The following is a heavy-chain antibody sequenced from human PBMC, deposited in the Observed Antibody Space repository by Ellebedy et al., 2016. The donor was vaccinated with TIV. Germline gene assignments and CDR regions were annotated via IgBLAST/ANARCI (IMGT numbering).Heavy chain of an antibody. CDR1: GFTFSSYA. V-gene: IGHV3-23*01. CDR3: AKGEGDTAMARNFDY. D-gene: IGHD5-18*01. CDR2: ISGSGGST. Sequence: GESLKISCAASGFTFSSYAMSWVRQAPGKGLEWVSAISGSGGSTYYADSVKGRFTISRDNSKNTLYLQMNSLRAEDTAVYYCAKGEGDTAMARNFDYWGQGTLVTVSS. J-gene: IGHJ4*02.